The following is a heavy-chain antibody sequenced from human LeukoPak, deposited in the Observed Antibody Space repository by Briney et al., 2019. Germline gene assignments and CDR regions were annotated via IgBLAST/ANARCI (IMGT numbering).Heavy chain of an antibody. J-gene: IGHJ3*02. CDR1: GGSISSGDYY. V-gene: IGHV4-30-4*08. CDR3: ARVRGSGSYPDAFDI. D-gene: IGHD1-26*01. Sequence: PSGTLSLTCTVSGGSISSGDYYWSWLRQPPGKGLEWIGYIYYSGSTYYNPSLKSRVTISVDTSKNQFSLKLSSVTAADTAVYYCARVRGSGSYPDAFDIWGQGTMVTVSS. CDR2: IYYSGST.